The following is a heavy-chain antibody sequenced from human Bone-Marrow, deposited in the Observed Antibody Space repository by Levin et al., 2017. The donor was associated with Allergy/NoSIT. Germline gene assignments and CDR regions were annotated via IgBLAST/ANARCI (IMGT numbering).Heavy chain of an antibody. D-gene: IGHD1-26*01. CDR1: GFNFDTYA. CDR3: SIMPPELKGTSSRSTYHYFYFMEV. Sequence: ASVKVSCKTSGFNFDTYAITWVRQAPGQGLEWVGWISVHTGKTDYAEKLLGRVTLTADTSTSNAYMELAPLTLDDTAFFYCSIMPPELKGTSSRSTYHYFYFMEVWGRGTTVAVSS. V-gene: IGHV1-18*01. CDR2: ISVHTGKT. J-gene: IGHJ6*03.